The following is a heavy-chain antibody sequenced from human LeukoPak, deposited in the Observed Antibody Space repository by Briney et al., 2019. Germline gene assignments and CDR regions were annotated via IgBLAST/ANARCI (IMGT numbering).Heavy chain of an antibody. CDR2: IYYSGYT. CDR3: ARARSDSGRFDS. CDR1: GSSISTSY. D-gene: IGHD1-26*01. J-gene: IGHJ4*02. V-gene: IGHV4-59*01. Sequence: PSETLSLTCTFSGSSISTSYWSWIRQPPGKGLEWIAYIYYSGYTNYNPSLKSRVTISIDTSKNQFSLKLSSVTAADTAVYYSARARSDSGRFDSWGQGTLVTVSS.